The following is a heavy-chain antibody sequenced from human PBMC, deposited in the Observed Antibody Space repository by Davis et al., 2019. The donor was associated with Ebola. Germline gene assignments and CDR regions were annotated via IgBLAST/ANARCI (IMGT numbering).Heavy chain of an antibody. V-gene: IGHV1-2*04. CDR3: ARGPYCSSTSCYISWFDP. D-gene: IGHD2-2*02. CDR2: INPNSGGT. Sequence: ASVKVSCKASGYTFTGYYMHWVRQAPGQGLEWMGWINPNSGGTNYAQKFQGWVTMTRDTYISTAYMELSRLRSDDTAVYYCARGPYCSSTSCYISWFDPWGQGTLVTVSS. J-gene: IGHJ5*02. CDR1: GYTFTGYY.